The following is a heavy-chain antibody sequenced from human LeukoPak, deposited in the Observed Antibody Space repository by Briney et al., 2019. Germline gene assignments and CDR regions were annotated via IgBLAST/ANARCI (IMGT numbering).Heavy chain of an antibody. V-gene: IGHV4-30-4*08. CDR3: ARDIVVVPTAIGL. CDR2: IYYSGST. D-gene: IGHD2-2*01. CDR1: GGSISSGDYY. J-gene: IGHJ2*01. Sequence: SETLSLTCTVSGGSISSGDYYWSWIRQPPGKGLEWIGYIYYSGSTYYNPSLKSRVTISVDTSKNQFSLKLSSVTAADTAVYYCARDIVVVPTAIGLWGRGTLVTVSS.